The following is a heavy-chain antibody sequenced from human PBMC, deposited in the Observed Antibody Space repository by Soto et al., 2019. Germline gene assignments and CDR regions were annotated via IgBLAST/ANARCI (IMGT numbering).Heavy chain of an antibody. CDR2: INAGNGDT. CDR1: GYTFTDYA. D-gene: IGHD4-17*01. CDR3: VSVDYGDY. V-gene: IGHV1-3*01. J-gene: IGHJ4*02. Sequence: QVPLVQSGAEVKKPGASVKVSCKASGYTFTDYAMHWVRQAPGQRLEWMGWINAGNGDTRYSPSFQGRVTYTTDTSASTAYMEVSSLRSEDTAVYYCVSVDYGDYWGQGTLVTVSS.